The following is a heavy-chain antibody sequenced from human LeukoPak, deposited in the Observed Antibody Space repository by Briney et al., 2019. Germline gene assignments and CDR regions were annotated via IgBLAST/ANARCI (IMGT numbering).Heavy chain of an antibody. CDR1: GFTVSSNY. D-gene: IGHD2-21*01. CDR2: IYSGGST. J-gene: IGHJ4*02. Sequence: GGSLRLSCAASGFTVSSNYMSWVRQAPGKGLEWVSVIYSGGSTYYADSVKGRFTISRDNSKNTLYLQMNSLRAEDTAVYYCAKDWEAYCGGDCYSAFDYWDQGTLVTVSS. V-gene: IGHV3-53*05. CDR3: AKDWEAYCGGDCYSAFDY.